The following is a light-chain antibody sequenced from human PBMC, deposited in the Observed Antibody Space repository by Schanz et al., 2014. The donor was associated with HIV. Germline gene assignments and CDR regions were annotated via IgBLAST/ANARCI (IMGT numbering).Light chain of an antibody. CDR3: AAWDDSLNGVL. Sequence: QSVLTQPPSASGTPGQGVTISCSGRDSNIGSNTVNWYQHLPGSAPKLLIYYDNQRPSGVPDRFSGSKSGTSASLAISGLQSEDEADYYCAAWDDSLNGVLFGGGTKLTVL. CDR2: YDN. V-gene: IGLV1-44*01. CDR1: DSNIGSNT. J-gene: IGLJ2*01.